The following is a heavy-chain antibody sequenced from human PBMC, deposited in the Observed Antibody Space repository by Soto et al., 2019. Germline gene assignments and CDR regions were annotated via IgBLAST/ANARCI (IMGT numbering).Heavy chain of an antibody. CDR1: GYTFTSHG. Sequence: QVHLVQSGAEVKKPGAAVKVSCKSSGYTFTSHGLHWVRQAPGQRLEWMGWINTGTGHTQYSERFQGRVTFSTDPAATTGYLEVSRLRSEDTADYSCARMRVLGARHWFGPWGHGTLASVPS. D-gene: IGHD1-26*01. CDR3: ARMRVLGARHWFGP. V-gene: IGHV1-3*04. CDR2: INTGTGHT. J-gene: IGHJ5*02.